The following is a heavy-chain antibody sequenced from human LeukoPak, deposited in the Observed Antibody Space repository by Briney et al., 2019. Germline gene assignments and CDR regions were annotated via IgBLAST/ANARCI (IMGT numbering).Heavy chain of an antibody. CDR2: ISYDGSNK. V-gene: IGHV3-30-3*01. CDR1: GFTFSSYA. J-gene: IGHJ3*02. CDR3: ARDHTVVDAFDI. Sequence: GGSLRLSCAASGFTFSSYAMHWVHQAPGKGLEWVALISYDGSNKYYADSVKGRFTISRDNSKNTLYLQMNSLRAEDTAVYYCARDHTVVDAFDIWGQGTMVTVSS. D-gene: IGHD4-23*01.